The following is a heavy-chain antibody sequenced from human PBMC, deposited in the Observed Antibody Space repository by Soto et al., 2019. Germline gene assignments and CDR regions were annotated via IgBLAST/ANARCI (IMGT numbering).Heavy chain of an antibody. CDR2: IYHSGST. D-gene: IGHD3-16*02. CDR3: ASYRREVHSYMHL. CDR1: GVSINSYY. V-gene: IGHV4-59*01. J-gene: IGHJ6*03. Sequence: PSETLSLTCTVSGVSINSYYWSWIRQPPGKGLEWIGYIYHSGSTNYNPSLKSRVAMSIDTSKNQFSLKLTSVSAADTAVYYCASYRREVHSYMHLWGKGTTVTVSS.